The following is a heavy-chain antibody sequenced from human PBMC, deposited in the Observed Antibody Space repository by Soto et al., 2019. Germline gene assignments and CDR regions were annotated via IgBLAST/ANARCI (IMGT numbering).Heavy chain of an antibody. D-gene: IGHD5-12*01. Sequence: PGGSLRLSCAAPGFTFSNYALSWVRQAPGKGLEWVSTISGSDSNTYYADSVKGRFTISRDNPKNTLYLQMMSLRAEDTAIYFCAKDQYSGSPGKPDYWGQGTLVTVSS. V-gene: IGHV3-23*01. CDR3: AKDQYSGSPGKPDY. J-gene: IGHJ4*02. CDR2: ISGSDSNT. CDR1: GFTFSNYA.